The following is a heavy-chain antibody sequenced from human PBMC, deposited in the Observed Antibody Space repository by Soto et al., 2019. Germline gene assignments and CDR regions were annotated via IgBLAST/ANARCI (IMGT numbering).Heavy chain of an antibody. CDR3: ARSDGHTFNWLDS. Sequence: QVQLVQSGAEVKTPGASVKVSCKASGYTFTKYDMNWVRQAPGQGLEWMGWMNPTSGNTGYAQKFQGRLIMTWDTAIGIAHMELSSLRNEDTAVYYCARSDGHTFNWLDSWGQGTLVTVSA. V-gene: IGHV1-8*01. D-gene: IGHD2-2*02. CDR1: GYTFTKYD. CDR2: MNPTSGNT. J-gene: IGHJ5*01.